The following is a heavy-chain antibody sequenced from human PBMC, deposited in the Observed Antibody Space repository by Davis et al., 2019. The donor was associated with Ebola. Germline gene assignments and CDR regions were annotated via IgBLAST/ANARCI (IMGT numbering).Heavy chain of an antibody. Sequence: SETLSLTCTVSGGSISTSNYYWDWIRQPPGKGREWIGTVYYSGTTYYNPSLKSRVTISVDTSKNQFSLKLSSVTAADTAVYYCARRGYSYGYRAKFDPWGQGTLVTVSS. CDR2: VYYSGTT. CDR1: GGSISTSNYY. CDR3: ARRGYSYGYRAKFDP. V-gene: IGHV4-39*07. J-gene: IGHJ5*02. D-gene: IGHD5-18*01.